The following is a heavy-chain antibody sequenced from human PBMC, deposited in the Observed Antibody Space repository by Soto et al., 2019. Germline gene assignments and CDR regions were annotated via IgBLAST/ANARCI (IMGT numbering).Heavy chain of an antibody. CDR3: ATQKGALGYCSGGSCYAFDY. Sequence: SETLSLTCTVSGGSISSSSYYWGWIRQPPGKGLEWIGSIYYSGSTYYNPSLKSRVTISVDTSKNQFSLKLSSVTAADTAVYYCATQKGALGYCSGGSCYAFDYWGQGTLVTVAS. D-gene: IGHD2-15*01. CDR1: GGSISSSSYY. CDR2: IYYSGST. V-gene: IGHV4-39*01. J-gene: IGHJ4*02.